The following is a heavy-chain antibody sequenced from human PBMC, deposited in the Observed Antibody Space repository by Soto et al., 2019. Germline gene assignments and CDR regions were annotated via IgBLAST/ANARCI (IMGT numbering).Heavy chain of an antibody. CDR1: GRSISSGGYY. CDR3: ARGSSIAGLYYGMDV. Sequence: QVQLQESGPGLVKPSQTLSLTCTVSGRSISSGGYYWTWIRQHPGKGLEWIGYNYYSGITYYNPSLKSRVTISLDTSKNQFSLKLSSVTAEDTAVYYCARGSSIAGLYYGMDVWGQGTTVTVSS. CDR2: NYYSGIT. D-gene: IGHD6-6*01. V-gene: IGHV4-31*03. J-gene: IGHJ6*02.